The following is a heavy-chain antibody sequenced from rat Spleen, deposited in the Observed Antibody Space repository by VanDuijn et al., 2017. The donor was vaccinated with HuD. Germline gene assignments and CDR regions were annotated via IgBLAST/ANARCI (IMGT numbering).Heavy chain of an antibody. V-gene: IGHV5-27*01. CDR3: TTMVG. CDR2: ISIGGGGT. J-gene: IGHJ2*01. Sequence: EAQLVESGGGLVQPGRSLKLSCAASGFTFSNYYMAWVRQAPTKGLEWVAYISIGGGGTYYRDSVKGRFTISRDNAKSTLYLQMDSLRSEDTATYFCTTMVGWGQGVMVTVSS. CDR1: GFTFSNYY. D-gene: IGHD1-1*01.